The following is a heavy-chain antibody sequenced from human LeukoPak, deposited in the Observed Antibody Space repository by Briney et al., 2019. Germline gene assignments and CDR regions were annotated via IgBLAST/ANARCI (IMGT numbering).Heavy chain of an antibody. V-gene: IGHV4-34*01. CDR3: ARWSGYALD. CDR2: INHSGST. Sequence: SETLSLTCAVYGGSFSGYYWSWFRQPPGKGLEWIGEINHSGSTNYNPSLKSRVTISVDTSKNQFSLKLSSVTAADTAVYYCARWSGYALDWGQGTLVTVSS. J-gene: IGHJ4*02. CDR1: GGSFSGYY. D-gene: IGHD2-2*01.